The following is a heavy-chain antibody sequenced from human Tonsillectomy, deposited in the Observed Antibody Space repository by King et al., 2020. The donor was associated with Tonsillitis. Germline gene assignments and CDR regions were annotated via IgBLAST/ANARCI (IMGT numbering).Heavy chain of an antibody. Sequence: VQLQESGPGLVKPSQTLSLTCTVSGGSISSGNYYWSWIRQPAGEGLEWIGRIYTSGRINYNPSLESRVTMSVDTSKSQFYLKLSSVTAADTAVYYCARGGEILTGGSLFDPWGQGTLVTVSS. CDR3: ARGGEILTGGSLFDP. V-gene: IGHV4-61*02. CDR1: GGSISSGNYY. CDR2: IYTSGRI. D-gene: IGHD3-9*01. J-gene: IGHJ5*02.